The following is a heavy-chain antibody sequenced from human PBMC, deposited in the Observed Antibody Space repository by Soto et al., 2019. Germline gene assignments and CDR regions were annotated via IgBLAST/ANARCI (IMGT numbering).Heavy chain of an antibody. D-gene: IGHD5-18*01. J-gene: IGHJ4*02. CDR2: ISDKGGST. Sequence: GGSLRLSCAASGFTFSNYAVGWVRQSPGRGLEWVASISDKGGSTKYADSVNGRFTISRDNSRNTLSLQMDTLRAEDTAVYYCARLPYSYVSLYFFDFWGQGSLVTVSS. CDR3: ARLPYSYVSLYFFDF. V-gene: IGHV3-23*01. CDR1: GFTFSNYA.